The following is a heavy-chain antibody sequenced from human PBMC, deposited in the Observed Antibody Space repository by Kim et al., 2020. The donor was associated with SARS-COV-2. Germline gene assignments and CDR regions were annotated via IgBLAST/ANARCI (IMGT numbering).Heavy chain of an antibody. CDR3: TTGPAADLFDY. Sequence: TDDAAPVKGRFTISRDDSKNTLYLQMNSLKTEDTAVYYCTTGPAADLFDYWSQGTLVTVSS. D-gene: IGHD2-2*01. J-gene: IGHJ4*02. CDR2: T. V-gene: IGHV3-15*01.